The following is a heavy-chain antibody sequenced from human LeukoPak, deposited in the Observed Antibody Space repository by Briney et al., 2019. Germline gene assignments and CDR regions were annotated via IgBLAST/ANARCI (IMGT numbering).Heavy chain of an antibody. D-gene: IGHD4-23*01. Sequence: PGGSLRLSCAASGFTFSSYEMNWVRQAPGKGLEWVSYISSSGSTIYYADSVKGRFTISRDNARNSLYLQMNSLRAEDTAVYYCARDYGGSLIRGHFDYWGQGTLITVSS. V-gene: IGHV3-48*03. J-gene: IGHJ4*02. CDR3: ARDYGGSLIRGHFDY. CDR2: ISSSGSTI. CDR1: GFTFSSYE.